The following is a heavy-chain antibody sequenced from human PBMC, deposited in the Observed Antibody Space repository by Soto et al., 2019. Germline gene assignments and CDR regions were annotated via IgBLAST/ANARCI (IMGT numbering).Heavy chain of an antibody. J-gene: IGHJ4*02. V-gene: IGHV4-34*01. CDR1: GVSFSGYY. D-gene: IGHD2-15*01. CDR2: INHSGST. Sequence: PSETLSLTCAVYGVSFSGYYWSWIRQPPGKGLEWIGEINHSGSTNYNPSLKSRVTISVDTSKNQFSLKLSSVTAADTAVYYCARVEYCSGGSCYPGIVVYYFDYWGQGTLVTVSS. CDR3: ARVEYCSGGSCYPGIVVYYFDY.